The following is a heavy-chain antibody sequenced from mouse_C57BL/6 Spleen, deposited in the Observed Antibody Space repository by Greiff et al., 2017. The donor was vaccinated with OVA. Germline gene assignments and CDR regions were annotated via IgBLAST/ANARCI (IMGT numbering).Heavy chain of an antibody. CDR1: GFSLTSYG. CDR2: IWSGGST. CDR3: AKNGYSNYGFAY. V-gene: IGHV2-4*01. D-gene: IGHD2-5*01. Sequence: VKLMESGPGLVQPSQSLSITCTVSGFSLTSYGVHWVRQPPGKGLEWLGVIWSGGSTDYNAAFISRLSISKDNSKSQVFFKMNSLQADDTAIYYCAKNGYSNYGFAYWGQGTLVTVSA. J-gene: IGHJ3*01.